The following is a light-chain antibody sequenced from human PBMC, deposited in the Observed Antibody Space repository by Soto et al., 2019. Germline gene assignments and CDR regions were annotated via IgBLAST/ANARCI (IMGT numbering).Light chain of an antibody. Sequence: DIQMTQSPSSVSASVRDRVTITCRASQTISTYVNWYQQKPGKAPTRLIYAASSLQIGVPSRFSGSGSERDFPLTISSLRPEDFATYYCQQSFIIPCPFGQGTKVEI. J-gene: IGKJ1*01. CDR3: QQSFIIPCP. CDR1: QTISTY. CDR2: AAS. V-gene: IGKV1-39*01.